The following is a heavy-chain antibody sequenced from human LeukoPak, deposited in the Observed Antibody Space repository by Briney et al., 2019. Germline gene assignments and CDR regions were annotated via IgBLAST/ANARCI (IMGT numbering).Heavy chain of an antibody. CDR2: IIPIFGTA. V-gene: IGHV1-69*13. Sequence: SVKVSCKASGGTFSSYAISWVRQAPGQGLEWMGGIIPIFGTANYAQKFQGRVTITADESTSTAYMELSSLRSEDTAVYYCARETHDYSRFDPWGQGTLVTVSS. CDR1: GGTFSSYA. D-gene: IGHD4-11*01. J-gene: IGHJ5*02. CDR3: ARETHDYSRFDP.